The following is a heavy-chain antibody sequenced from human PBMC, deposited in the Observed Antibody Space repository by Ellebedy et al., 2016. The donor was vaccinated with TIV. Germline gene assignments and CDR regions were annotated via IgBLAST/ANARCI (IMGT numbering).Heavy chain of an antibody. Sequence: SVKVSXXASGYTFTSYYMHWVRQAPGQGLEWMGGIIPIFGTANYAQKFQGRVTITADESTSTAYMELSSLRSEDTAVYYCARDTPFGGFDYWGQGTLVTVSS. CDR1: GYTFTSYY. CDR2: IIPIFGTA. CDR3: ARDTPFGGFDY. V-gene: IGHV1-69*13. D-gene: IGHD3-10*01. J-gene: IGHJ4*02.